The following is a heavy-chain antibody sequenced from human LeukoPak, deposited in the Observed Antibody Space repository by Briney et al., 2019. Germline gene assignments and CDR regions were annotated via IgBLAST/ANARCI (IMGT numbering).Heavy chain of an antibody. CDR2: MNPNSGNT. D-gene: IGHD6-13*01. J-gene: IGHJ4*02. Sequence: ASVKVSCKASGYTFTSYDINWVRQATGQGLEWMGWMNPNSGNTGYAQKFQGRVTITRNTSISTAYMELSSLRSEDTAVYYCAKDRYSIWYLTLDYWGQGTLVTVSS. CDR3: AKDRYSIWYLTLDY. V-gene: IGHV1-8*03. CDR1: GYTFTSYD.